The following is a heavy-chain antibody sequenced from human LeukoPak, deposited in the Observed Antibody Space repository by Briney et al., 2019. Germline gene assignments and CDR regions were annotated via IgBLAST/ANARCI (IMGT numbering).Heavy chain of an antibody. CDR1: GYTFTGYY. D-gene: IGHD5-12*01. J-gene: IGHJ6*03. CDR3: ARDPGGYSGYRYYYYMDV. CDR2: INPNSGGT. Sequence: ASVKVSCKASGYTFTGYYMHWVRQAPGQGLEWMGWINPNSGGTNYAQKFQGRVTMTRDTSISTAYMELSRLRSDDTAVYYCARDPGGYSGYRYYYYMDVWGKGTTVTVSS. V-gene: IGHV1-2*02.